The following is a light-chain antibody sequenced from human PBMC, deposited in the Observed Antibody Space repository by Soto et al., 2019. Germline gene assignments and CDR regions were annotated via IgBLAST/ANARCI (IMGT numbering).Light chain of an antibody. Sequence: QSALTQPPSVSGSPGQSVTISCTGTSSDVGSYNRLSWYQQPPGTAPKLIMYEVNTRPSGVPDRFSGSKSGSTASLTISGLQAEDESDYYCSSYISGSTYVFGTGTKVTVL. CDR3: SSYISGSTYV. CDR2: EVN. CDR1: SSDVGSYNR. V-gene: IGLV2-18*02. J-gene: IGLJ1*01.